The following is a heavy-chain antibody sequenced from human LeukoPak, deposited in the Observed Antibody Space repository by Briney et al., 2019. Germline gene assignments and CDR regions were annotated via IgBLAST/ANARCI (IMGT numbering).Heavy chain of an antibody. Sequence: PSETLSLTCTVFGGSISSYYWSWIRQPPGKGLEWIGYIYYSGSTNYNPSLKSRVTISVDTSKNQFSLKLSSVTAADTAVYYCARGLGYGEYLVPFDIWGQGTLVTVSS. V-gene: IGHV4-59*01. CDR3: ARGLGYGEYLVPFDI. D-gene: IGHD4-17*01. CDR1: GGSISSYY. J-gene: IGHJ3*02. CDR2: IYYSGST.